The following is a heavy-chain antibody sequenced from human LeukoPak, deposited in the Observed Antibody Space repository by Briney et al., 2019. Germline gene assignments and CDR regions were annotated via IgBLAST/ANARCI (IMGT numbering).Heavy chain of an antibody. Sequence: PSETLSLTCAVYGGSFSGYYWSWIRQPPGKGLEWIGEINHSGSTNYNPSLKSRVTISVDTSKNQFSLKLSSVTAADTAVYYCARDRLRVLGDNWFDPWGQGTLVTVSS. D-gene: IGHD2-8*01. J-gene: IGHJ5*02. CDR1: GGSFSGYY. V-gene: IGHV4-34*01. CDR2: INHSGST. CDR3: ARDRLRVLGDNWFDP.